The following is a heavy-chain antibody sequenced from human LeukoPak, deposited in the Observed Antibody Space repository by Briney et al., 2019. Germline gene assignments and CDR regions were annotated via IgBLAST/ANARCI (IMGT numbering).Heavy chain of an antibody. CDR1: GFTFSDTW. V-gene: IGHV3-74*01. J-gene: IGHJ4*02. D-gene: IGHD4-11*01. CDR3: ANPPTVTSFHY. Sequence: GGSLRLSCAASGFTFSDTWMHWVRQAPGEGLVWVSRIRSDGSDTRYAESVKGRFTISRDNSKNTLYLQMNSLRAEDTAIYYCANPPTVTSFHYWGQGTLVTVSS. CDR2: IRSDGSDT.